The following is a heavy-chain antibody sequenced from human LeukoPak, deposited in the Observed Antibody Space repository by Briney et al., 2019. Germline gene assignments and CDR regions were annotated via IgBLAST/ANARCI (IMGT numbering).Heavy chain of an antibody. V-gene: IGHV1-46*01. Sequence: ASVKVSCKASGGTFSSYAISWVRQAPGQGLEWMGIINPSGGSTSYAQKFQGRVTMTRDTSTSTVYMELSSLRSEDTAVYYCAREEMGDYATGYWGQGTLVTVSS. CDR2: INPSGGST. D-gene: IGHD4-17*01. J-gene: IGHJ4*02. CDR1: GGTFSSYA. CDR3: AREEMGDYATGY.